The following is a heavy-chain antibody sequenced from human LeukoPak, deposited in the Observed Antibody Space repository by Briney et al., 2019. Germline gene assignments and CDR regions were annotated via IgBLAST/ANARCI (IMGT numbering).Heavy chain of an antibody. CDR3: ARVMLNYYDTSGYLDY. CDR2: ISSSSSYI. Sequence: PGGSLRLSCAASGFTFSNYRMKWVRHAPGKGLEWVSSISSSSSYIYYADSVQGRFTISRDNAKNSLYLQMNSLRAEDTAVYYCARVMLNYYDTSGYLDYWGRGTLVTVSS. J-gene: IGHJ4*02. CDR1: GFTFSNYR. D-gene: IGHD3-22*01. V-gene: IGHV3-21*01.